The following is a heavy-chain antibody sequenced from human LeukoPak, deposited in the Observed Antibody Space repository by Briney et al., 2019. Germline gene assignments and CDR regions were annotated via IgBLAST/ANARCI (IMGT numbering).Heavy chain of an antibody. Sequence: PSETLSLTCAVYGGSFSGYYWSWIRQPPGKGLEWIGEINHGGSTNYNPSLKSRVTISVDTSKNQFSLKLSSVTAADTAVYYWARVGSPNWGQGTLVTVSS. D-gene: IGHD3-10*01. V-gene: IGHV4-34*01. CDR3: ARVGSPN. CDR1: GGSFSGYY. J-gene: IGHJ4*02. CDR2: INHGGST.